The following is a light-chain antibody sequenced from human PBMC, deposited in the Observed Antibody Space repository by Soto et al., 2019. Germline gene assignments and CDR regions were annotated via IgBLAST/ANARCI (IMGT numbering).Light chain of an antibody. V-gene: IGLV1-36*01. Sequence: QSVLTQPPSVSEAPRQRVTISCSGSISNIGNNAVNWYQHLPGKAPKLLIYYDDLLPSGVSDRFSGSKSGTSASLAIGGLQSEDEADYYCAAWDDSLNGVVFGGGTKVTVL. CDR3: AAWDDSLNGVV. CDR1: ISNIGNNA. J-gene: IGLJ2*01. CDR2: YDD.